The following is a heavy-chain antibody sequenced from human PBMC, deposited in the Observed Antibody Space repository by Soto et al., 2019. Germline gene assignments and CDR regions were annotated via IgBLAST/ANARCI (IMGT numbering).Heavy chain of an antibody. CDR1: GGSISSYY. CDR3: ARGLTGVCYYGMDV. D-gene: IGHD3-9*01. J-gene: IGHJ6*04. CDR2: IYYSGST. V-gene: IGHV4-59*01. Sequence: SETLSLTCTVSGGSISSYYWSWIRQPPGKGLEWIGYIYYSGSTNYNPSLKSRVTISVDTSKNQFSLKLSSVTAADTAVYYCARGLTGVCYYGMDVWGKGTTVTVSS.